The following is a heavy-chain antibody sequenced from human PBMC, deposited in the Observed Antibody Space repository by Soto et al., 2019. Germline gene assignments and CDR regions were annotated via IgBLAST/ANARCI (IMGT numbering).Heavy chain of an antibody. CDR3: AGGDSGSYYIFDS. CDR2: INAGNGNT. V-gene: IGHV1-3*01. CDR1: GYTFTSYA. Sequence: QVQLVQSGAEVKKPGASVKVSCKASGYTFTSYAMHWVRQAPGQRLEWMGWINAGNGNTKYSQKYQGRVTITRDTPASTASMELSSLTSEDTAVYYGAGGDSGSYYIFDSWGQGTLVTVSS. J-gene: IGHJ4*02. D-gene: IGHD1-26*01.